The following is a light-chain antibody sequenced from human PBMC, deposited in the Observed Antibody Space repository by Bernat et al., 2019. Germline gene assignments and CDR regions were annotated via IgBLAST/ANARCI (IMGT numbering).Light chain of an antibody. CDR3: CAHAGRFTWV. Sequence: QSALTQPRSVSGSPGQSVTISCTGTSSDVGGYKYVSWYQHQPDKAPKLMIYDTSKRPSGVPDRFSGARSGNTASLTISGLQAEDEADYPCCAHAGRFTWVFGGGTRLTVL. J-gene: IGLJ3*02. V-gene: IGLV2-11*01. CDR1: SSDVGGYKY. CDR2: DTS.